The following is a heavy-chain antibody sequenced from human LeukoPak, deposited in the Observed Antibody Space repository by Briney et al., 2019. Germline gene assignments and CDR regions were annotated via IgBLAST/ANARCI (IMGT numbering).Heavy chain of an antibody. CDR3: ARASTQYSSGWYGLDY. V-gene: IGHV3-74*01. D-gene: IGHD6-19*01. J-gene: IGHJ4*02. CDR2: VNSDGSST. CDR1: GFTFSSYW. Sequence: SGGSLRLSCAASGFTFSSYWMHWVRQAPGKGLVWVSRVNSDGSSTTYADSVKGRFTISRDNAKNTLYLQMNSLRAEDTAVYYCARASTQYSSGWYGLDYWGQGTLVTVSS.